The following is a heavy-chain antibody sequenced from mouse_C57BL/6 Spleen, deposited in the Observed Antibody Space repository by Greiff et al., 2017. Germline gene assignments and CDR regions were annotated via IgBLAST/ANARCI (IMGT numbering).Heavy chain of an antibody. V-gene: IGHV1-4*01. Sequence: VKLQESGAELARPGASVKMSCKASGYTFTSYTMHWVKQRPGQGLEWIGYINPSSGYTKYNQKFKDKATLTADKSSSTAYMQLSSLTSEDSAVYYCARALYDYDGYAMDYWGQGTSVTVSS. CDR3: ARALYDYDGYAMDY. CDR2: INPSSGYT. CDR1: GYTFTSYT. D-gene: IGHD2-4*01. J-gene: IGHJ4*01.